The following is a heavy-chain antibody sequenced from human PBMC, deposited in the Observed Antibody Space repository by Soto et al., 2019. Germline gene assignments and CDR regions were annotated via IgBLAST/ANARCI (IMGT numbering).Heavy chain of an antibody. D-gene: IGHD5-18*01. J-gene: IGHJ4*02. Sequence: QITLKESGPTLVKPTQTLTLTCTFSGFSLSSGGVGVGWIRQPPGKALECLALIYWDDDKRYRPSLKSRLTITKDTSNNQVVLIMTNMDPVDTATYYCAHWTAMGRHYFDYWGQGTLVTVSS. V-gene: IGHV2-5*02. CDR1: GFSLSSGGVG. CDR2: IYWDDDK. CDR3: AHWTAMGRHYFDY.